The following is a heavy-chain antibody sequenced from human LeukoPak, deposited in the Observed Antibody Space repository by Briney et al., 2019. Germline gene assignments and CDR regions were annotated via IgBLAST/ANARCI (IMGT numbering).Heavy chain of an antibody. V-gene: IGHV3-33*01. CDR3: ARGDYYDSSGYSQYFQH. CDR1: GFTFSNYG. CDR2: IWYDGSNK. D-gene: IGHD3-22*01. Sequence: PGRSLRLSCAASGFTFSNYGMHWVRQAPGKGLEWVAVIWYDGSNKYYADSVKGRFTISRDNSENTLYLQMNSLRAEDTAVYYCARGDYYDSSGYSQYFQHWGQGTLVTVSS. J-gene: IGHJ1*01.